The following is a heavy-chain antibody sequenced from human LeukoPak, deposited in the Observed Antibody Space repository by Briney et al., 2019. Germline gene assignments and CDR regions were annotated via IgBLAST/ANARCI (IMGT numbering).Heavy chain of an antibody. D-gene: IGHD6-19*01. CDR1: GGSISSGGYY. CDR2: IYYSGST. CDR3: ASGKYSSVDY. J-gene: IGHJ4*02. V-gene: IGHV4-31*03. Sequence: SETLSLTCTVSGGSISSGGYYWSWIRQHPGKGLEWIGYIYYSGSTYYNPSLKSRVTISVDTSKNQFSLKLSSVTAADTAVYYCASGKYSSVDYWGQGTLVTVSS.